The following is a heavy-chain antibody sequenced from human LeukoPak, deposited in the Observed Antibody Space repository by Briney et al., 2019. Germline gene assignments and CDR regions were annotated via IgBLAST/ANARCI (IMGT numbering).Heavy chain of an antibody. CDR2: IYYSGST. V-gene: IGHV4-31*03. CDR3: ARDKHYYDSSGYYEEAFDY. CDR1: GGSISSGGYY. D-gene: IGHD3-22*01. Sequence: PSQTLSLTCTVSGGSISSGGYYWGWIRQHPGKGLEWIGYIYYSGSTYYNPSLKSRVTISVDTSKNQFSLKLSSVTAADTAVYYCARDKHYYDSSGYYEEAFDYWGQGALVTVSS. J-gene: IGHJ4*02.